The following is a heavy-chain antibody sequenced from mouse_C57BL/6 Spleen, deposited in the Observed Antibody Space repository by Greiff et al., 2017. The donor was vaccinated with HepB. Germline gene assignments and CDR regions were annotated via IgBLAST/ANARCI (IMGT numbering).Heavy chain of an antibody. V-gene: IGHV3-3*01. CDR3: ARAYSNYDAMDY. CDR1: GFSINSDCY. Sequence: EVKVEESGPSLVRPSQTLSLTCTVTGFSINSDCYWIWIRQFPGNKLEYIGYTFYSGITYYNPSLESRTYITRDTSKNQFSLKLSSVTTEDTATYYCARAYSNYDAMDYWGQGTSVTVSS. CDR2: TFYSGIT. J-gene: IGHJ4*01. D-gene: IGHD2-5*01.